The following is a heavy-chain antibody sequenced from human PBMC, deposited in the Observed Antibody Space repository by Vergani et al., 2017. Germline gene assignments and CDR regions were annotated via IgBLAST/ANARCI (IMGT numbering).Heavy chain of an antibody. CDR3: ARDALPIVPAAIFGDMGYYYYYMDV. CDR2: MSSSSSYI. J-gene: IGHJ6*03. CDR1: GFTFSSYS. D-gene: IGHD2-2*02. Sequence: EVKLVESGGGLVKPGGSLRLSCAASGFTFSSYSMNWVRQAPGKGLAWVSSMSSSSSYISYADSVQGRFTISRDNAKNSLYLQMNSLRAEDTAVYYCARDALPIVPAAIFGDMGYYYYYMDVWGKGTTVTVSS. V-gene: IGHV3-21*01.